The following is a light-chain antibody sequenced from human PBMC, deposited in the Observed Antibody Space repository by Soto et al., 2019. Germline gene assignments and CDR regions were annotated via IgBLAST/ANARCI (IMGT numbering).Light chain of an antibody. Sequence: QSALTQPPSASGTPGQRVTMSCSGSSSNIGRNTVKWYQHLPGTAPKLLIYSDIQRPSGVPDRFSGSKSGTSASLAISGLQSEDEANYYCAAWDDSLNGVIFGGGTKLTVL. CDR2: SDI. V-gene: IGLV1-44*01. CDR1: SSNIGRNT. CDR3: AAWDDSLNGVI. J-gene: IGLJ2*01.